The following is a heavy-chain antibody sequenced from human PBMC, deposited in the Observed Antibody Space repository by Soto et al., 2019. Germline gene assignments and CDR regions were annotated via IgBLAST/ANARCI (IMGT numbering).Heavy chain of an antibody. CDR3: AGGSGCLIDY. V-gene: IGHV3-7*01. Sequence: RLSCEAPGFTLSSYWLNWVRQAPGKGLAWVAIIKKDGREKYYVDSVKDRFTITSDNAKNSLYLQMNDLRAEDTAVYYWAGGSGCLIDYWGRGTLVTVSS. J-gene: IGHJ4*02. D-gene: IGHD6-19*01. CDR1: GFTLSSYW. CDR2: IKKDGREK.